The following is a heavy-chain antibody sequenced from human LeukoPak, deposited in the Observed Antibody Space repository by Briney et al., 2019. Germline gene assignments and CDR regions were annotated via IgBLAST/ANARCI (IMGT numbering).Heavy chain of an antibody. V-gene: IGHV3-23*01. Sequence: GGSLRLSYAASGFTFSSYAMSWVRQAPGKGLEWVSAISGSGGSTYYADSVKGRFTISRDNSKNTLYLQMNGLRAEDTAVYYCAKDYSGYDLYFFDYWGQGTLVTVSS. D-gene: IGHD5-12*01. CDR2: ISGSGGST. CDR3: AKDYSGYDLYFFDY. CDR1: GFTFSSYA. J-gene: IGHJ4*02.